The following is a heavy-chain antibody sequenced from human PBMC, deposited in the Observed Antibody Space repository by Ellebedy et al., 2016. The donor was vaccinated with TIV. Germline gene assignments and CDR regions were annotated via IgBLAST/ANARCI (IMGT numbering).Heavy chain of an antibody. CDR3: ARGRSGTYIHHAFDS. D-gene: IGHD1-14*01. J-gene: IGHJ4*02. Sequence: PGGSLRLSCAASGFTFSNNAMSWVRQAPGKGLEWISAITNSGTSTYYADSVKGRFIISRDNSKNTLYLQVDSLRAEDTAIYYCARGRSGTYIHHAFDSWGQGTLVTVSS. CDR2: ITNSGTST. CDR1: GFTFSNNA. V-gene: IGHV3-23*01.